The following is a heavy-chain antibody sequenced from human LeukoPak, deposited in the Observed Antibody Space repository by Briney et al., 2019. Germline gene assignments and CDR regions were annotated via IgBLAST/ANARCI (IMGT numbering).Heavy chain of an antibody. CDR3: ARDGNIAAAVPDWYFDL. Sequence: PSETLSLTCAVSGGSISSGGYSWSWIRQPPGKGLEWIGYIYHSGSTYYNPSLKSRVTISVDRSKNQFSLKLSSVTAADTAVYYCARDGNIAAAVPDWYFDLWGRGTLVTVSS. D-gene: IGHD6-13*01. CDR1: GGSISSGGYS. V-gene: IGHV4-30-2*01. J-gene: IGHJ2*01. CDR2: IYHSGST.